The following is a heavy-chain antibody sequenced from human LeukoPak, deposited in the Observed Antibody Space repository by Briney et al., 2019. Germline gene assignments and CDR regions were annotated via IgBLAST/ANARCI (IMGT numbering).Heavy chain of an antibody. CDR3: ARDRDGYSSSWYDAFDI. CDR1: GFTFSSYS. V-gene: IGHV3-48*04. Sequence: SGGSLRLSCAASGFTFSSYSMNWVRQAPGKGLEWVSYISSSSSTIYYADSVKGRFTISRDNAKNSLYLQMNSLRAEDTAVYYCARDRDGYSSSWYDAFDIWGQGTMVTVSS. D-gene: IGHD6-13*01. J-gene: IGHJ3*02. CDR2: ISSSSSTI.